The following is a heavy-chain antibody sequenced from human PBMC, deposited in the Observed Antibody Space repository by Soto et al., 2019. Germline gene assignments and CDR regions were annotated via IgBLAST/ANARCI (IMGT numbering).Heavy chain of an antibody. CDR3: ARGQGGYADKGYYYYYYGMDV. CDR1: GGSISSGGYY. V-gene: IGHV4-31*03. D-gene: IGHD5-12*01. J-gene: IGHJ6*02. Sequence: SETLSLTCTVSGGSISSGGYYWSWIRQHPGKGLEWIGEINHSGSTNYNPSLKSRVTISVDTSKNQFSLKLSSVTAADTAVYYCARGQGGYADKGYYYYYYGMDVWGQGTTVTVSS. CDR2: INHSGST.